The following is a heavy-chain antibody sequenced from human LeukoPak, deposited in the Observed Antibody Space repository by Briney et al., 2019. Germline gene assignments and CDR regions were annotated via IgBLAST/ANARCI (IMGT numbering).Heavy chain of an antibody. Sequence: GGSLRLSCAASGFTFSRYAMSWVRQAPGKGLEWVSPMSGSGGITYYADSVKGRFTISIDNSKNTLYLQMNSLRAEDTAVYYCATDDFWSGYTFDYWGQGTLVTVSS. CDR1: GFTFSRYA. D-gene: IGHD3-3*01. CDR3: ATDDFWSGYTFDY. CDR2: MSGSGGIT. V-gene: IGHV3-23*01. J-gene: IGHJ4*02.